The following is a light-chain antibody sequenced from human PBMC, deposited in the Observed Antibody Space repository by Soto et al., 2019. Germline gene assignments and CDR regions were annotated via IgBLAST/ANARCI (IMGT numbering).Light chain of an antibody. CDR3: QPHSTAPWT. CDR2: GAS. J-gene: IGKJ1*01. V-gene: IGKV3-15*01. CDR1: QSVSSN. Sequence: RASQSVSSNFAWFQQKPGQAPRLLIYGASTRATGIPARFSVCRPGTEFALALRSLQSDCTALQIYQPHSTAPWTYAQGTKVDIK.